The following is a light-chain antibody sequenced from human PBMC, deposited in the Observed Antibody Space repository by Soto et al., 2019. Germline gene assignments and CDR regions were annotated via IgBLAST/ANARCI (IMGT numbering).Light chain of an antibody. CDR3: QQYNNWPPYT. J-gene: IGKJ2*01. V-gene: IGKV3-15*01. CDR2: SAS. CDR1: QSISSW. Sequence: MTQSPSTLSASVGDRVTITCRASQSISSWLAWYQQKPGQAPRLLIYSASTRATGIPARFSGSGSGTEFTLTISSLQSEDFAVYYCQQYNNWPPYTFGPGTKLEIK.